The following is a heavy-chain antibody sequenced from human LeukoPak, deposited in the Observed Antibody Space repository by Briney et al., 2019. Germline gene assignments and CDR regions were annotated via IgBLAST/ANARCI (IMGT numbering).Heavy chain of an antibody. D-gene: IGHD3-10*01. J-gene: IGHJ4*02. V-gene: IGHV3-23*01. CDR3: VRHNYGYDY. CDR1: GFTFTGHT. CDR2: IGGRDDRT. Sequence: GGSLRLSCAASGFTFTGHTMTWLRQAPGKGLEWVSIIGGRDDRTYYADSVKGRFTVSRDNAKNTLYLQMNRLRAEDTAVYYCVRHNYGYDYWGQGTLVTVSS.